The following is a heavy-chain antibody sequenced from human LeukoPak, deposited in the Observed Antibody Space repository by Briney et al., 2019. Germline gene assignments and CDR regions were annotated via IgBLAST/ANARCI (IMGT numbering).Heavy chain of an antibody. V-gene: IGHV4-39*02. Sequence: SETLSLTCTVSGGSISSSSYYWGWIRQPPGKGLEWIGSIYYSGSTYYNPSLKSRVTISVDTSKNQFSLKLSSVTAADTAVYYCAREGFDYWGQGTLVTVSS. CDR1: GGSISSSSYY. CDR3: AREGFDY. J-gene: IGHJ4*02. CDR2: IYYSGST.